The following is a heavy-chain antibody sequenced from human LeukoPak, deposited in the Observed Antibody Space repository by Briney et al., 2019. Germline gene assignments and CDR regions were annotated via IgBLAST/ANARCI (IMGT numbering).Heavy chain of an antibody. CDR2: IIPIFGTA. Sequence: SVKVSCKASGGTFSSYAISWVRQAPGQGLEWMGRIIPIFGTANYAQKFQGRVTITTDESTSTAYMELSSLGSEDTAVYYCARDSYYDSSGYYPYYFDYWGQGTLVTVSS. CDR3: ARDSYYDSSGYYPYYFDY. J-gene: IGHJ4*02. CDR1: GGTFSSYA. D-gene: IGHD3-22*01. V-gene: IGHV1-69*05.